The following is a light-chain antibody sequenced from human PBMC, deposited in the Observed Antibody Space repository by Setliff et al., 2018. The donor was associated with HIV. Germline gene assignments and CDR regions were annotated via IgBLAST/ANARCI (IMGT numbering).Light chain of an antibody. CDR2: WAS. J-gene: IGKJ4*01. Sequence: DIVMTQSPDSLAVSLGETATINCKSSQSVLYSFNNKNYLAWYQQKSGQPPKLLIYWASTRESGVPDRFSGSGSGTDFTLTISSLQAEDVAVYYCQQYYRNIALTVGGGTKVDIK. CDR1: QSVLYSFNNKNY. V-gene: IGKV4-1*01. CDR3: QQYYRNIALT.